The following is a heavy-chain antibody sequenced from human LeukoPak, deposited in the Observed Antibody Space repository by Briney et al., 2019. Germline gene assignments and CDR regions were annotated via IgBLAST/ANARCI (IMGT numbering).Heavy chain of an antibody. CDR1: GGSISSGGYD. V-gene: IGHV4-31*03. CDR3: ARDGGRVKPHY. D-gene: IGHD2-15*01. CDR2: IYYSGST. J-gene: IGHJ4*02. Sequence: SQTLSLTCTVSGGSISSGGYDWSWIRQHPGKGPEWIGYIYYSGSTYYNPSLKSRVTISVDTSKNQFSLKLSSVTAADTAVYYCARDGGRVKPHYWGQGTLVTVSS.